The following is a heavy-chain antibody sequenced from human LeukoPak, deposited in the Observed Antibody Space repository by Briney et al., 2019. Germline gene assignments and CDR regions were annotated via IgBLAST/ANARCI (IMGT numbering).Heavy chain of an antibody. J-gene: IGHJ3*02. D-gene: IGHD4-17*01. V-gene: IGHV3-7*01. CDR2: IKQDGSEK. CDR3: ARLMDYGDGWWYAFDI. CDR1: GFTFSSYW. Sequence: GVLRLSCAASGFTFSSYWMSWVRQAPGKGLEWVANIKQDGSEKYYVDSVKGRFTISRDNAKNSLYLQMNSLRAEDTAVYYCARLMDYGDGWWYAFDIWGQGTMVTVSS.